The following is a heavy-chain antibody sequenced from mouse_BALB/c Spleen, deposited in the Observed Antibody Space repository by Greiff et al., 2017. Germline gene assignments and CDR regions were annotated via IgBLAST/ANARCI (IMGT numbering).Heavy chain of an antibody. D-gene: IGHD2-1*01. V-gene: IGHV1S29*02. CDR1: GYTFTDYN. CDR2: IYPYNGGT. J-gene: IGHJ3*01. Sequence: VHVKQSGPELVKPGASVKISCKASGYTFTDYNMHWVKQSHGKSLEWIGYIYPYNGGTGYNQKFKSKATLTVDNSSSTAYMELRSLTSEDSAVYYCARDGNYPFAYWGQGTLVTVSA. CDR3: ARDGNYPFAY.